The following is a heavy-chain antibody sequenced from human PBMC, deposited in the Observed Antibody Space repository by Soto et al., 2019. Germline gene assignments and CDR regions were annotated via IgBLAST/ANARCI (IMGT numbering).Heavy chain of an antibody. CDR3: ARDISRFSKDNYFDY. V-gene: IGHV4-59*01. J-gene: IGHJ4*02. CDR2: IYYSGST. CDR1: GGSISSYY. D-gene: IGHD3-10*01. Sequence: SETLSLTCTVSGGSISSYYWSWIRQPPGKGLEWIGYIYYSGSTNYNPSLKSRVTISVDTSKNQFSLKLSSVTAADTAVYYCARDISRFSKDNYFDYWGQGTLVTVSS.